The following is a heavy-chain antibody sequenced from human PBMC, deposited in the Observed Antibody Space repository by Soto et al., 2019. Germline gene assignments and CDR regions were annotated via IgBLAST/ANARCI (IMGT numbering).Heavy chain of an antibody. CDR2: IYSGGST. D-gene: IGHD4-17*01. V-gene: IGHV3-66*01. CDR1: GFTVNSNY. J-gene: IGHJ2*01. Sequence: EVQLVESGGGLVQPGGSLRLSCAASGFTVNSNYMTWVRQAPGKGLEWVSVIYSGGSTYYADSVKGRFTISRDNSKNTLHLQMNSLRAEDTAVYYCARMGSTTATGYWYFDLWGRGTLVTVSS. CDR3: ARMGSTTATGYWYFDL.